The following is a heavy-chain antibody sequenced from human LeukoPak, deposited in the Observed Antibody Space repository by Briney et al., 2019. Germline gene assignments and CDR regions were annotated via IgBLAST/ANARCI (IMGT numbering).Heavy chain of an antibody. V-gene: IGHV4-34*01. D-gene: IGHD1-7*01. CDR1: GGSFSGYY. J-gene: IGHJ6*02. CDR3: AIVTGTTDYGMDV. CDR2: INHSGST. Sequence: SETLSLTCAVYGGSFSGYYWSWIRQPPGKGLEWIGEINHSGSTNYNPSLKSRVTISVDTSKNQFSLKLSSVTAADTAVYYCAIVTGTTDYGMDVWGQGTTVTVSS.